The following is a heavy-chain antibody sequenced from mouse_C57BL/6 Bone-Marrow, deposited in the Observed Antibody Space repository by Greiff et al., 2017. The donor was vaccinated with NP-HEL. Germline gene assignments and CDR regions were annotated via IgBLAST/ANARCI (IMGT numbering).Heavy chain of an antibody. V-gene: IGHV1-26*01. J-gene: IGHJ3*01. CDR1: GYTFTDYY. D-gene: IGHD2-12*01. CDR2: INPNNGGT. CDR3: ARTGSDSPWFAY. Sequence: VQLQQSGPELVKPGASVKISCKASGYTFTDYYMNWVKQSHGKSLEWIGDINPNNGGTSYNQKFKGKATLTVDKSSSTAYMELRSLTSEDSAVYYCARTGSDSPWFAYWGQGTLVTVSA.